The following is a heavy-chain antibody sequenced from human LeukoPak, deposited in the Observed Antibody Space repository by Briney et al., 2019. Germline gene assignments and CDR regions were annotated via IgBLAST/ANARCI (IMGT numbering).Heavy chain of an antibody. V-gene: IGHV3-7*01. D-gene: IGHD2-15*01. CDR3: ARDIWRSFDF. J-gene: IGHJ5*01. CDR2: INTDGNEK. Sequence: GTSLRLSCAVSGFTFSTYWMAWVRQAPGKGLECVATINTDGNEKSYVDSVKGRFTISRDNAKNSLYLQMNSLRVEDTAVYYCARDIWRSFDFRGQGSLVTVSS. CDR1: GFTFSTYW.